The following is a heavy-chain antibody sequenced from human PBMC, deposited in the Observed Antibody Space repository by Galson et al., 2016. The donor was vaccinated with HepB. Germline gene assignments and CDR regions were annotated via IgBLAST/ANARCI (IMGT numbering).Heavy chain of an antibody. J-gene: IGHJ4*02. V-gene: IGHV4-4*02. CDR2: IYHSGST. CDR1: GASISSNTW. D-gene: IGHD4-17*01. Sequence: SETLSLTCAVSGASISSNTWWSWVRQPPGKGLEWIGEIYHSGSTIYNPSLKSRVTISVDKSKNHVSLKLSSVTAADTAVYYCARGTKDGDYPTHFDYWGQGTLVTVSS. CDR3: ARGTKDGDYPTHFDY.